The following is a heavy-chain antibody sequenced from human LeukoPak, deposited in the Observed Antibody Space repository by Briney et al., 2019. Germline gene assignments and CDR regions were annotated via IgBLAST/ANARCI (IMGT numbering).Heavy chain of an antibody. Sequence: SETLSLTCTVSGASIGSYYWSWIRQPPGKGLEWIGYIYYSGSTNYNPSLKSRVTISVDTSKNQFSLKLSSVTAADTAVYYCARLYYDILTGPYGGMDVWGQGTTVTVSS. CDR3: ARLYYDILTGPYGGMDV. CDR2: IYYSGST. V-gene: IGHV4-59*08. CDR1: GASIGSYY. D-gene: IGHD3-9*01. J-gene: IGHJ6*02.